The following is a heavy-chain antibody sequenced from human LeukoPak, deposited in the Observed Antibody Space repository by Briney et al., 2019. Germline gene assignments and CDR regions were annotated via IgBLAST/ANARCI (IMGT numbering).Heavy chain of an antibody. D-gene: IGHD5-18*01. V-gene: IGHV4-34*01. CDR3: ARDASTAHFDY. CDR1: GGSFSGYY. Sequence: SETLSLTCAVYGGSFSGYYWSWIRQPPGKGLEWIGEINHSGSTNHNPSLKSRVTISVDTSKNQFSLKLSSVTAADTAVYYCARDASTAHFDYWGQGTLVTVSS. CDR2: INHSGST. J-gene: IGHJ4*02.